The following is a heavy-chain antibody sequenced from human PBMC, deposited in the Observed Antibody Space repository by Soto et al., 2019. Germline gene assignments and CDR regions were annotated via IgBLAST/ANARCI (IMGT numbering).Heavy chain of an antibody. V-gene: IGHV1-69*02. CDR3: ARGSYGDYYVDY. CDR1: GGTFSSYT. J-gene: IGHJ4*02. CDR2: IIPILGIA. Sequence: QVQLVQSGAEVKKPGSSVKVSCKASGGTFSSYTISWVRQAPGQGLEWMGRIIPILGIANYAQKFQGRVTIXSXXSTSTAYMGLSSLRSEDTAVYYCARGSYGDYYVDYWGQGTLVTVSS. D-gene: IGHD4-17*01.